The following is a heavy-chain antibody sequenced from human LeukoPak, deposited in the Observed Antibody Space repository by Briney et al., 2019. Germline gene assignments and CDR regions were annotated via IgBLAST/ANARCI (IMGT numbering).Heavy chain of an antibody. V-gene: IGHV4-34*01. J-gene: IGHJ4*02. Sequence: SETLSLTCAVYGGSFSGYYWSWIRQPPGKGLEWIGEINHSGSTNYNPSLKSRDTISVDTSKNQFSLKLSSVTAADTAVYYCARVQAYGGKGYFDYWGQGTLVTVSS. CDR2: INHSGST. CDR3: ARVQAYGGKGYFDY. D-gene: IGHD4-23*01. CDR1: GGSFSGYY.